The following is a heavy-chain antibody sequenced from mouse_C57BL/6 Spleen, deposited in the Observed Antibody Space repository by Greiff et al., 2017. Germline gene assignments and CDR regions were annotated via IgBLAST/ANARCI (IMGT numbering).Heavy chain of an antibody. CDR1: GYTFTSYW. Sequence: QVQLQQPGTELVKPGASVKLSCKTSGYTFTSYWMHWVKQRPGQGLEWIGNINPSNGGTNYNEKFKSKATLTVDKTSSTAYMQRSSLTSEDSAVYYGARLAEGYDYYYAMDYWGQGTSVTVSS. CDR2: INPSNGGT. D-gene: IGHD2-2*01. J-gene: IGHJ4*01. CDR3: ARLAEGYDYYYAMDY. V-gene: IGHV1-53*01.